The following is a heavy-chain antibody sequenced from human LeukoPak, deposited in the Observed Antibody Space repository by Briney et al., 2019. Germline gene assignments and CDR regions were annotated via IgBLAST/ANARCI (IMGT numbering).Heavy chain of an antibody. V-gene: IGHV3-23*01. CDR2: ICGGGGTT. CDR3: VKAKVRDAYNWFDT. CDR1: GFTFSSYA. Sequence: GGSLRLSCAASGFTFSSYAMSWVRQAPGKGLEWVSAICGGGGTTYYADSVKGRITNTSDNTKNTLLLLMNSLRADATVVYYCVKAKVRDAYNWFDTWGQGALLTVSS. J-gene: IGHJ5*02.